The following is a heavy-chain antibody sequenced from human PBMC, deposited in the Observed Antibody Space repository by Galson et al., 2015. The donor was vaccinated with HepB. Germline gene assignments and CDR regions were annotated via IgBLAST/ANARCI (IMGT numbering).Heavy chain of an antibody. Sequence: SLRLSCAASGFTFSSYGMHWVRQAPGKGLEWVAVISYDGSNKYYADSVKGRFTISRDNSKNTLYLQMNSLRAEDTAVYYCAKDSAVRGVIIFAFDYWGQGTLVTVSS. V-gene: IGHV3-30*18. CDR2: ISYDGSNK. CDR3: AKDSAVRGVIIFAFDY. CDR1: GFTFSSYG. D-gene: IGHD3-10*01. J-gene: IGHJ4*02.